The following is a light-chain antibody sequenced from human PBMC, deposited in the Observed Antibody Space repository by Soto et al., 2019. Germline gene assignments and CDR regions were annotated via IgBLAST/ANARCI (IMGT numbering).Light chain of an antibody. J-gene: IGLJ1*01. CDR3: SSYTSSHTYV. CDR2: EVS. V-gene: IGLV2-18*02. CDR1: SSDVGSYNR. Sequence: QSVLTQPPSVSGSPGQSVAISCTGTSSDVGSYNRVSWYQQPPGTAPKVMIYEVSNRPSGVPDRFSGSKSGNTASLTISGLQAEDEAVYYCSSYTSSHTYVFGTGSRSPS.